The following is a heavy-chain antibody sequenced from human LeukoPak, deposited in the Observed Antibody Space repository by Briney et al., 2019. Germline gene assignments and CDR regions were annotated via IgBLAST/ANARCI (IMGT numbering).Heavy chain of an antibody. CDR3: ARGPRYQLPEGFDP. CDR2: MNPNSGNT. J-gene: IGHJ5*02. CDR1: GYTFTSYD. V-gene: IGHV1-8*03. Sequence: ASVKVSCKASGYTFTSYDINWVRQATGQGLEWMGWMNPNSGNTGYAQKFQGRVTITRNTSICTAYMELSSLRSEDTAVYYCARGPRYQLPEGFDPWGQGTLVTVSS. D-gene: IGHD2-2*01.